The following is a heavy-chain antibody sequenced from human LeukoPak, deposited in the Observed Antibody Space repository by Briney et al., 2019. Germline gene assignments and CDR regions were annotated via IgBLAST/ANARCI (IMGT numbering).Heavy chain of an antibody. CDR2: IYYTGST. CDR1: GGSISSYY. Sequence: SETLSLTCTVSGGSISSYYWSWIRQPPGKGLEWIGYIYYTGSTNYNPSLKSRVTISVDTSKNQFSLKLTSVTAADTAVYYCARVSGSLDYWGQGTLVTVSS. CDR3: ARVSGSLDY. J-gene: IGHJ4*02. V-gene: IGHV4-59*01. D-gene: IGHD1-26*01.